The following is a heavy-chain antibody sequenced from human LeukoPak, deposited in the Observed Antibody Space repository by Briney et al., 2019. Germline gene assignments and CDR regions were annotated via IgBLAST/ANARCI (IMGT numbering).Heavy chain of an antibody. Sequence: GGSLRLSCAASGFTFSSYGMHWVRQAPGKGLEWVAVISYDGSNKYYADSVKGRFTISRDNSKNTLYLQMNSLRAEDTAVYYCAKPRYYDSSGYYNHWGQGTLVTVSS. J-gene: IGHJ5*02. D-gene: IGHD3-22*01. V-gene: IGHV3-30*18. CDR3: AKPRYYDSSGYYNH. CDR1: GFTFSSYG. CDR2: ISYDGSNK.